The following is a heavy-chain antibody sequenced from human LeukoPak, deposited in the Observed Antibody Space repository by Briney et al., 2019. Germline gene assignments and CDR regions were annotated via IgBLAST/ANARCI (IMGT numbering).Heavy chain of an antibody. Sequence: PGGSLRLSCAASGFTFSSYSMNWVRQAPGKGLEWVSPISRSSSYIYYADSVKGRFTISRDNAKNSLYLQMNSLRAEDTAVYYCASGAYCGGDCYGFYFDYWGQGTLVTVSS. J-gene: IGHJ4*02. V-gene: IGHV3-21*01. CDR1: GFTFSSYS. D-gene: IGHD2-21*01. CDR3: ASGAYCGGDCYGFYFDY. CDR2: ISRSSSYI.